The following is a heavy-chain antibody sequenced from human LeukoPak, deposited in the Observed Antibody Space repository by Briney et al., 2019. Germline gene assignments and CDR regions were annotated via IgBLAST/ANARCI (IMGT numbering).Heavy chain of an antibody. D-gene: IGHD1-26*01. Sequence: ASVKVSCKVSGYTLTELPIHWVRQAPGEGLEWMGGFDPDDGETVYAQMFQGRVTMTEDTSSDTASMELSSLRSEDTAVYYCATGTSGSYYVGIVRPIDYWGQGTLVTVSS. V-gene: IGHV1-24*01. CDR1: GYTLTELP. J-gene: IGHJ4*02. CDR3: ATGTSGSYYVGIVRPIDY. CDR2: FDPDDGET.